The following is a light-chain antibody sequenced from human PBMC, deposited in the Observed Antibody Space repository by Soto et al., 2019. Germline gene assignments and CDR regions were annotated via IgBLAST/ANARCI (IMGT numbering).Light chain of an antibody. J-gene: IGLJ3*02. V-gene: IGLV1-40*01. CDR3: QSYDSSLGGSKGV. CDR2: SNI. Sequence: QSALTQPPSMSGAPGQRVTISCTGSSSDIGAGYDVHWYQQLPGTAPKLLIYSNINRPSGVPDRFSGSKSGTSASLAITGLQAEDEADYYCQSYDSSLGGSKGVFGGGTKLTVL. CDR1: SSDIGAGYD.